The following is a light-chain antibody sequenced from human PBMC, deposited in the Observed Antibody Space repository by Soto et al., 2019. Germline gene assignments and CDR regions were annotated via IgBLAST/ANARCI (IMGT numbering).Light chain of an antibody. CDR3: QQRSSWPWT. V-gene: IGKV3-11*01. CDR2: DAS. J-gene: IGKJ1*01. CDR1: QSVRSS. Sequence: EILLTQSPATLSLSPGERATLSCRASQSVRSSLAWYQQKPGQAPRLLIYDASTRATGIPGRFSGSGSGTAFTLTISNLEPEDFAVYYCQQRSSWPWTFGQGAKVEIK.